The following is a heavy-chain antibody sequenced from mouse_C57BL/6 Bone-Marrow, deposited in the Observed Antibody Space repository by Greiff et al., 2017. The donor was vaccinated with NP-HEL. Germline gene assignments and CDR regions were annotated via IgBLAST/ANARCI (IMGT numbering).Heavy chain of an antibody. D-gene: IGHD1-1*01. CDR2: IYPGDGDT. V-gene: IGHV1-82*01. CDR1: GYAFSSSW. Sequence: QVQLQQSGPELVKPGASVKISCKASGYAFSSSWMNWVKQRPGKGLEWIGRIYPGDGDTNYNGKFKGKATLTADKSSSTAYMQLSSLTSEDSAVYFCARTRIEGSSYVEWYFDVWGTGTTVTVSS. CDR3: ARTRIEGSSYVEWYFDV. J-gene: IGHJ1*03.